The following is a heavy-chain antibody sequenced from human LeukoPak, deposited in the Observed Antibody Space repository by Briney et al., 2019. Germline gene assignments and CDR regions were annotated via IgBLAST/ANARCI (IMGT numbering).Heavy chain of an antibody. D-gene: IGHD4-23*01. CDR2: IYYTGSN. V-gene: IGHV4-39*01. CDR1: GVSISSSSYY. CDR3: ARQRGYGGNSCFDS. Sequence: SETLSLTCTVSGVSISSSSYYCGWIRQPPGKGLEWIGSIYYTGSNYYNPSLKSRVTISIDTSKSQFSLKLSSVTAADTAVYYCARQRGYGGNSCFDSWGQGTLVTVSS. J-gene: IGHJ4*02.